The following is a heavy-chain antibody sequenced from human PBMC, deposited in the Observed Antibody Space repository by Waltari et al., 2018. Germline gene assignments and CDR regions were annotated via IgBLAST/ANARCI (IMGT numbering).Heavy chain of an antibody. CDR2: MHHSGTT. D-gene: IGHD6-25*01. Sequence: QVQLQESGPGLVKPSETLSLTCAVSGYSISSGYSWSWSRQPPGEGLEWIGWMHHSGTTYYNPSLKSRVTISVDTSKNQVSLKLGSVTAADTAVYYCARRVSTGWQYNYFDYWGQGTPVTVSS. CDR3: ARRVSTGWQYNYFDY. CDR1: GYSISSGYS. J-gene: IGHJ4*02. V-gene: IGHV4-38-2*01.